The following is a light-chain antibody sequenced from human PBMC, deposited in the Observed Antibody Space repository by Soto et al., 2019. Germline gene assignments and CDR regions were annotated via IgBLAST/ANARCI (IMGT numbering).Light chain of an antibody. J-gene: IGKJ3*01. Sequence: DIQMTQSPLSLSASAGDNVTITCRASQAIRNNLAWYQQKPGKVPTLLIYAASTLQSGVPSRFSGSGSGTDFTLTISSVPTEDVATYYCQKYYSVPFTFGPGTKVEIK. V-gene: IGKV1-27*01. CDR2: AAS. CDR3: QKYYSVPFT. CDR1: QAIRNN.